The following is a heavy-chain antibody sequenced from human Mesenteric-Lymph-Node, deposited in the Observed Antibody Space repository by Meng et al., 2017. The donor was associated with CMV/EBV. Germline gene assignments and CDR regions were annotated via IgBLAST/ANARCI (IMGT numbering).Heavy chain of an antibody. CDR3: ATTSRSRPWDY. CDR2: ISGGGGT. CDR1: GFTFSNYA. V-gene: IGHV3-23*01. D-gene: IGHD6-13*01. Sequence: GESLKISCAASGFTFSNYAMTWVRQTPGKGLEWVSGISGGGGTYSADSVKGRFTISRDNSNNMLYLQMNSLRAEDTAVYYCATTSRSRPWDYWGQGTLVTVSS. J-gene: IGHJ4*02.